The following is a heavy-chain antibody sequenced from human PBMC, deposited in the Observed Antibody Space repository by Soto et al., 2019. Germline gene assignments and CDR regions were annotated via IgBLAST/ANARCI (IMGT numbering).Heavy chain of an antibody. D-gene: IGHD6-13*01. V-gene: IGHV4-4*07. CDR1: SGSFSTYY. J-gene: IGHJ4*02. CDR2: IYSTGST. CDR3: AGGAAADYFDY. Sequence: KASETLSLTCTVSSGSFSTYYWSWIRQPAGKGLEWIGRIYSTGSTLYNPSLKSRITMSVDTSKNQFSLRLSSVTAADTAVYYCAGGAAADYFDYWGQGTLVTVSS.